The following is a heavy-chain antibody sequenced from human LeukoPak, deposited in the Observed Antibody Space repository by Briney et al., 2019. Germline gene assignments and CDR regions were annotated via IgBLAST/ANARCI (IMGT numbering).Heavy chain of an antibody. J-gene: IGHJ4*02. CDR2: ISTNGRST. CDR3: ANTGG. D-gene: IGHD1-1*01. V-gene: IGHV3-64*04. Sequence: PGGSLRLSCSASGFTFSYYAFHWVRQAPGKGLEYVSAISTNGRSTYYADSVKGRFTISRDNSKNTLYLQMNSLRAEDTAVYYCANTGGCGQGTLVTVSS. CDR1: GFTFSYYA.